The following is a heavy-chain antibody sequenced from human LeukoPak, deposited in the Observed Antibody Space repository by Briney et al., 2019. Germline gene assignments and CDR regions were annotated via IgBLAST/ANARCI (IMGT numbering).Heavy chain of an antibody. V-gene: IGHV3-23*01. D-gene: IGHD3-10*01. CDR1: GVTFSSYA. CDR3: ARGVGTMVRGVTSGMDV. CDR2: ISGTGGRT. Sequence: GGSLRLSCAASGVTFSSYAMSWVRQAPGKGLEWVSAISGTGGRTYFADSVKGRFTISRDNSKNTLYLQMNSLRAEDTAVYYCARGVGTMVRGVTSGMDVWGQGTTVTVSS. J-gene: IGHJ6*02.